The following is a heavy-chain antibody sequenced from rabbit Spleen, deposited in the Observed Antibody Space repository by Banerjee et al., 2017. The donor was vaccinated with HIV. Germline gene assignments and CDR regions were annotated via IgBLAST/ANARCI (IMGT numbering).Heavy chain of an antibody. CDR3: VREMAAKFSL. CDR1: RFDFSTYS. CDR2: IVPIFGVT. V-gene: IGHV1S7*01. D-gene: IGHD3-1*01. Sequence: QLVESGGGLVQPGGSLKLSCKASRFDFSTYSMSWVRQAPGKGLEWIGYIVPIFGVTYYASWVNGRFTISSHNAQNTLYLQLNSLTAADTATYFCVREMAAKFSLWGQGTLVTVS. J-gene: IGHJ4*01.